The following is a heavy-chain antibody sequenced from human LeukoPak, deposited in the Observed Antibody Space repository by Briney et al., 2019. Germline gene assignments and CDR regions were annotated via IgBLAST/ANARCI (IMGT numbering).Heavy chain of an antibody. CDR2: IKQDGSDK. D-gene: IGHD4/OR15-4a*01. V-gene: IGHV3-7*03. Sequence: PGGSLRLPCAASGFTFSSYWMSWVRQAPGKGLESVANIKQDGSDKYYVDSVKGRFTISRDNAKNSLYLQMNSLRVEDTAVYYCARLMTMPSFNYWGQGTPVTVSS. J-gene: IGHJ4*02. CDR3: ARLMTMPSFNY. CDR1: GFTFSSYW.